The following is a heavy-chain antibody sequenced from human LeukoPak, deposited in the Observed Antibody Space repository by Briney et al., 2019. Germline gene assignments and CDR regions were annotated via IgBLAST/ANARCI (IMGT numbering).Heavy chain of an antibody. D-gene: IGHD6-13*01. CDR3: AKGYGQRLVNNWFDP. CDR2: ISYDGSNK. CDR1: GFTFSTYG. Sequence: GGSLRLSCAASGFTFSTYGMHWVCQAPGKGLEWVAVISYDGSNKYYGDSVKGRFTISRDNSKNTLYLQMNSLRDEDTAVYYCAKGYGQRLVNNWFDPWGQGTLVTVSS. V-gene: IGHV3-30*18. J-gene: IGHJ5*02.